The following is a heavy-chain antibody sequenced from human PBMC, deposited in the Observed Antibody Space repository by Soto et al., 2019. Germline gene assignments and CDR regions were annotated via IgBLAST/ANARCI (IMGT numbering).Heavy chain of an antibody. J-gene: IGHJ4*02. V-gene: IGHV3-30*18. Sequence: GGSLRLSCAASGFTFSSYGMHWVRQAPGKGLEWVAVISYDGSNKYYADSVKGRFTISRDNSKNTLYLQMNSPRAEDTAVYYCAKDAPDPYSSGAFDYWGQGTLVTVSS. D-gene: IGHD6-19*01. CDR3: AKDAPDPYSSGAFDY. CDR1: GFTFSSYG. CDR2: ISYDGSNK.